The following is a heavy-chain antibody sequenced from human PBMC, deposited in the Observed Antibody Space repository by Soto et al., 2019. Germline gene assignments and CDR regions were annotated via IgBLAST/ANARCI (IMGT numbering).Heavy chain of an antibody. J-gene: IGHJ6*02. CDR2: ISNSGTA. D-gene: IGHD3-10*01. V-gene: IGHV4-30-4*01. CDR3: ARDAWTVVRGLPISGGLDV. Sequence: QVQLQESGPGLVRPSQTLSLTCTVSGGSISSGDYYWSWIRQATGKGLEWIGYISNSGTAYYNPSLKSRVTISVDTSKNQFSLTLSSVTVADTAVYSCARDAWTVVRGLPISGGLDVWGQGTTVTVSS. CDR1: GGSISSGDYY.